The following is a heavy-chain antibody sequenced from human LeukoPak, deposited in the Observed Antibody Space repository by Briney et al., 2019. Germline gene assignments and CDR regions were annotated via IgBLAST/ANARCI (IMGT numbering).Heavy chain of an antibody. CDR2: IIPILGIA. D-gene: IGHD1-26*01. V-gene: IGHV1-69*04. Sequence: SVKVSCKASGGTFSSYTISWVRQAPGQGLEWMGRIIPILGIANYAQKFQGRVTITADKSTSTAYMELSSLRSEDTAVYYCARDIGGSYPAAGYWGQGTLVTVSS. CDR3: ARDIGGSYPAAGY. CDR1: GGTFSSYT. J-gene: IGHJ4*02.